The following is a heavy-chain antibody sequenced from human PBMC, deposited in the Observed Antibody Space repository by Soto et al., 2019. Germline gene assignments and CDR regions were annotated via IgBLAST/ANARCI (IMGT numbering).Heavy chain of an antibody. CDR1: GFTFSAFA. D-gene: IGHD6-6*01. CDR3: AKGSGFTSSSYFDY. V-gene: IGHV3-23*01. J-gene: IGHJ4*02. CDR2: LTSSGGSA. Sequence: EVQLLESGGGLVQPGGPRRFSFEAPGFTFSAFALNWFGQVPGKGLEWVSGLTSSGGSAHYADSVKGRFTISRGNSKNTLYLQMNSLRAEDTAVYYCAKGSGFTSSSYFDYWGQGTLVTVSS.